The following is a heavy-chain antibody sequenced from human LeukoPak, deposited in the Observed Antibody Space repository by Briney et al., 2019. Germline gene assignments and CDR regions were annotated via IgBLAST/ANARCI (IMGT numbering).Heavy chain of an antibody. CDR2: ISSSSIYI. CDR1: GFTFSYYS. D-gene: IGHD2-2*01. Sequence: GRSLRLSCAASGFTFSYYSMNWVRQAPGKGLEWVSSISSSSIYIYYADSVRGRFTISRDNAKNSLYLQMNSLRAEDTAVYYCARTCSSSSCYDYWGQGTRVTVSS. CDR3: ARTCSSSSCYDY. J-gene: IGHJ4*02. V-gene: IGHV3-21*01.